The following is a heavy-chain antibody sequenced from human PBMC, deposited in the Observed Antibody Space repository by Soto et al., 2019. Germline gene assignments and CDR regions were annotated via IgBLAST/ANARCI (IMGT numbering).Heavy chain of an antibody. CDR1: GFTFSSYE. CDR3: ARELGSYYDFWSGWGAFDY. CDR2: ISSSGSTI. J-gene: IGHJ4*02. V-gene: IGHV3-48*03. D-gene: IGHD3-3*01. Sequence: PVGSLRLSCAASGFTFSSYEMNWVRQAPGKGLEWVSYISSSGSTIYYADSVKGRFTISRDNAKNSLYLQMNSLRAEDTAVYYCARELGSYYDFWSGWGAFDYWGQGTLVTVSS.